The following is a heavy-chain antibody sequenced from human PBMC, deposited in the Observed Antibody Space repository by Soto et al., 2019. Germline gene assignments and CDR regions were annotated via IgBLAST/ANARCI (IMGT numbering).Heavy chain of an antibody. CDR1: GYIFRSYY. J-gene: IGHJ5*02. D-gene: IGHD2-21*02. CDR2: IHHSGGST. V-gene: IGHV1-46*01. Sequence: GASVKVSCKASGYIFRSYYIHSLRQAPGQVLEWMGIIHHSGGSTNYAQKFQGRVTMTRDTSTSTVYMELNSLRSEDTAMYYCARSYCGGDCPNNWFDPWGQGTLVTVSS. CDR3: ARSYCGGDCPNNWFDP.